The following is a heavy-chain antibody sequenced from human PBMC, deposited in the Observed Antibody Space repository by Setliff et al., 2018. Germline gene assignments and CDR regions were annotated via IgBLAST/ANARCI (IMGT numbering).Heavy chain of an antibody. Sequence: ASVKVSCKASGYTFSDYGITWVRQAPGQGLEWMGWISAYTGNAYYAHKLQDRVTMTTDTSTSAAYMELRSLRSDDTAVYYCAISSLSICSGGTCPNAFDIWGQGTMVTVSS. D-gene: IGHD2-15*01. CDR1: GYTFSDYG. CDR3: AISSLSICSGGTCPNAFDI. V-gene: IGHV1-18*01. CDR2: ISAYTGNA. J-gene: IGHJ3*02.